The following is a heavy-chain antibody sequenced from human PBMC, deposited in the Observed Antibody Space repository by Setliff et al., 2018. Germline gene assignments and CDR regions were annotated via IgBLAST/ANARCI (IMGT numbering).Heavy chain of an antibody. Sequence: SVKVSCKASGGTFSSYAISWVRQAPGQGLEWMGGIIPIFGTANYAQKFQGRVTITTDESTSTAYMELSSLRSEDTAVYYCAGAPAGGGDFYFDYWGQGTLVTVSS. CDR3: AGAPAGGGDFYFDY. CDR2: IIPIFGTA. V-gene: IGHV1-69*05. D-gene: IGHD2-21*01. CDR1: GGTFSSYA. J-gene: IGHJ4*02.